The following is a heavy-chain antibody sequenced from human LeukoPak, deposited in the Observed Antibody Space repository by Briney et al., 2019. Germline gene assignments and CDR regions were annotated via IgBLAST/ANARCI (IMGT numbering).Heavy chain of an antibody. V-gene: IGHV4-59*11. J-gene: IGHJ5*02. D-gene: IGHD3-10*01. Sequence: PSETLSLTCTVSGGSISSHYWSWIRQPPGNGLEWIGYIYYSGSTNYNPSLKSRVTISVDTSKNQFSLKLSSVTAADTAVYYCASFNYYGNWFDPWGQGTLVTVSS. CDR2: IYYSGST. CDR1: GGSISSHY. CDR3: ASFNYYGNWFDP.